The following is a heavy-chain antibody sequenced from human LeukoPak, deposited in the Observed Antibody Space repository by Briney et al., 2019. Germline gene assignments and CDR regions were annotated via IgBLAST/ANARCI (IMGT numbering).Heavy chain of an antibody. J-gene: IGHJ4*02. CDR1: GGSISSYY. D-gene: IGHD1-1*01. Sequence: KPSETLSLTCSVSGGSISSYYWSWIRQPPGKGLEWIGYIYYSGSTNYNPSLKSRVTISVDTSKNQFSLKLSSVTAADTAVYYCARTVRTRLDYWGQGTLVTVSS. V-gene: IGHV4-59*01. CDR3: ARTVRTRLDY. CDR2: IYYSGST.